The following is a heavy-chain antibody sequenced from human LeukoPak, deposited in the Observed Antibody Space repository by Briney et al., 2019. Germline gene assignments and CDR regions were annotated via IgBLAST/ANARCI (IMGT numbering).Heavy chain of an antibody. CDR2: IKQDGSEK. CDR1: GFTFSSYW. Sequence: PGGSLRLSCAASGFTFSSYWMSWARQAPGQGLEWVANIKQDGSEKYYVDSVKGRFTISRDNAKNSLYLQMNSLRAEDTAVYYCAREGYSSGWPFDPWGQGTLVTVSS. D-gene: IGHD6-19*01. V-gene: IGHV3-7*01. CDR3: AREGYSSGWPFDP. J-gene: IGHJ5*02.